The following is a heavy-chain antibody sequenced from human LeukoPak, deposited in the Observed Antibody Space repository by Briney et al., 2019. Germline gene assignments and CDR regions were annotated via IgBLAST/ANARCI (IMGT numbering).Heavy chain of an antibody. J-gene: IGHJ4*02. Sequence: GSLRLSCAASGFTFSSYGMHWVRQAPGKGPEWVAVISYDGSNKYYADSVKGRFTISRDNSKNTLYLQMNSLRAEDTAVYYCAKSGIAAAGDYWGQGTLVTVSS. D-gene: IGHD6-13*01. CDR1: GFTFSSYG. V-gene: IGHV3-30*18. CDR3: AKSGIAAAGDY. CDR2: ISYDGSNK.